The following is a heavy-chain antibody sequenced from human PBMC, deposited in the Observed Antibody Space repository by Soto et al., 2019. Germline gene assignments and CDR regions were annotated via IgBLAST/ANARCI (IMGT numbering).Heavy chain of an antibody. CDR2: IYSAGNT. CDR3: ARDFVVGGQTINYYSGMEV. Sequence: QPGGSLRLSCAASGFTVSSNYMSWVRQAPGKGLEWISIIYSAGNTYYADSVKGRFTISRDNSKNTLYLQMNSLGAEDTAVYYCARDFVVGGQTINYYSGMEVWGQGTTVTVSS. J-gene: IGHJ6*01. V-gene: IGHV3-66*01. D-gene: IGHD1-26*01. CDR1: GFTVSSNY.